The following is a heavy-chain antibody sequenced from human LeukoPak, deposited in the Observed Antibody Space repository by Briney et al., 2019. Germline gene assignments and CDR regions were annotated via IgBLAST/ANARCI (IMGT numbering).Heavy chain of an antibody. J-gene: IGHJ4*02. D-gene: IGHD3-3*01. CDR1: GGSSSSGSYY. V-gene: IGHV4-61*02. CDR3: ARGHVLRFLEFY. Sequence: SETLSLTCTVSGGSSSSGSYYWSWIRQPAGKGLEWIGRIYTSGSTNYNPSLKSRVTISVDTSKNQFSLKLSSVTAADTAVYYCARGHVLRFLEFYWGQGTLVTVSS. CDR2: IYTSGST.